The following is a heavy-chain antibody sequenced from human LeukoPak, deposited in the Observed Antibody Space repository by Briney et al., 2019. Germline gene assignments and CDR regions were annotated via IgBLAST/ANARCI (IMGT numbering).Heavy chain of an antibody. J-gene: IGHJ4*02. CDR1: GFTFSSYA. CDR2: INDRGDNT. Sequence: AGGSLRLSCAASGFTFSSYAMTWVRQAPEKGLEWVSAINDRGDNTYYADSVKGRFTISRDNSNNPVHLQMNSLRAEDTAVYYCAKGYRGNYDYWGQGTLVTVSS. V-gene: IGHV3-23*01. CDR3: AKGYRGNYDY. D-gene: IGHD1-7*01.